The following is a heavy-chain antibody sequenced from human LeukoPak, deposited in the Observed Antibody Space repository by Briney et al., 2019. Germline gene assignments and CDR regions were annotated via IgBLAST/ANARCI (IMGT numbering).Heavy chain of an antibody. J-gene: IGHJ4*02. CDR3: ASEYSSSSEGSIDY. Sequence: VASVTVSCKASGYTFTGYYMHWVRQAPGQGLEWMGWINPNSGGTNYAQKFQGRVTMTRDTSISTAYMELSRLRSDDTAVYYCASEYSSSSEGSIDYWGQGTLVTVSS. CDR2: INPNSGGT. D-gene: IGHD6-6*01. V-gene: IGHV1-2*02. CDR1: GYTFTGYY.